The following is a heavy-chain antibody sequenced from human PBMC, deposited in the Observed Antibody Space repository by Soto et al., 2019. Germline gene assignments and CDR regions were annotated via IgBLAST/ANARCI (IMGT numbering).Heavy chain of an antibody. J-gene: IGHJ6*02. Sequence: SVKVSCKASGGTFSSYAISWVRQAPGQGLEWMGGIIPIFGTANYAQKFQGRVTITADKSTSTAYMELSSLRSEDTAVYYWARVELPAGTTGVKGYYYYGMDVWGQGTTVTVSS. CDR3: ARVELPAGTTGVKGYYYYGMDV. CDR2: IIPIFGTA. CDR1: GGTFSSYA. D-gene: IGHD4-17*01. V-gene: IGHV1-69*06.